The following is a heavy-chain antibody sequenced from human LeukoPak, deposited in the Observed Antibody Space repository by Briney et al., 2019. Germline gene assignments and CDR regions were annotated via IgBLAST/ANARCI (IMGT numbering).Heavy chain of an antibody. CDR3: ARGTPCSSTSCYKVDYYYGMDV. V-gene: IGHV3-30-3*01. CDR1: GFTFSSYA. J-gene: IGHJ6*02. Sequence: GGSLRLSCAASGFTFSSYAMHWVRQAPGKGLEWVAVISYDGSNKYYADSVKGRFTISRDNSKNTLYLQMNSLRAEDTAVYYCARGTPCSSTSCYKVDYYYGMDVWGQGTTVTVSS. CDR2: ISYDGSNK. D-gene: IGHD2-2*02.